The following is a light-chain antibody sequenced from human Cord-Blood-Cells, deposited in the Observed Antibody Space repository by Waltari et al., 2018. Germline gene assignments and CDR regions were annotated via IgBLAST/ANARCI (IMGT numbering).Light chain of an antibody. Sequence: QSALTQPRSVSGSPGQSVTISCTGTSSAVGGYNYVSWYQQHPGKTPKLMIYDVSKRPSWVPDRLPGPKSGKTASLTISGLQAEDEADYYCCSYAGSYTLMFGGGTKLTVL. J-gene: IGLJ3*02. V-gene: IGLV2-11*01. CDR1: SSAVGGYNY. CDR3: CSYAGSYTLM. CDR2: DVS.